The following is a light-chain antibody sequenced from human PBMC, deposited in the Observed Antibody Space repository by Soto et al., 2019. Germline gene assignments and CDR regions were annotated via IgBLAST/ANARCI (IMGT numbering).Light chain of an antibody. CDR1: SSDVGGYNS. CDR3: GTWDSSLSAGPYV. Sequence: QSVLTQPASVSGSPGQSITISCTGTSSDVGGYNSVSWYQHHPGKAPKLILYDDNDRPSGISYRFSGSKSGTSATLGITGLQTGDEADYYCGTWDSSLSAGPYVFGTGTKVTVL. J-gene: IGLJ1*01. CDR2: DDN. V-gene: IGLV2-14*03.